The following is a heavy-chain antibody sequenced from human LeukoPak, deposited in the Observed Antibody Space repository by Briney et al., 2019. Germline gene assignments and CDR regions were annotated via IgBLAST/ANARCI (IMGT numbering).Heavy chain of an antibody. J-gene: IGHJ4*02. CDR3: ARASTYDGGGYVLY. CDR2: ISAYNGNT. V-gene: IGHV1-18*01. CDR1: GYTFTNYG. D-gene: IGHD6-19*01. Sequence: ASVKVSCKASGYTFTNYGITWVRQAPGQGLEWMGWISAYNGNTYYAQKLQGRVTMTTDTSTSTAYMEVRSLRSDDTAVYFCARASTYDGGGYVLYWGQGTLVTVSS.